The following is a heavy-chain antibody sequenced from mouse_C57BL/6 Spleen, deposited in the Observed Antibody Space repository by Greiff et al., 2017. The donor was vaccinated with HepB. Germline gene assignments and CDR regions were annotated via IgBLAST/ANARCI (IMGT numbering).Heavy chain of an antibody. J-gene: IGHJ4*01. V-gene: IGHV5-4*03. CDR3: ARIQNGAMDY. CDR1: GFTFSSYA. Sequence: DVMLVESGGGLVKPGGSLKLSCAASGFTFSSYAMSWVRQTPEKRLEWVATISDGGSYTYYPDNVKGRFTISRDNAKNNLYLQMSHLKSEDTAMYYCARIQNGAMDYWGQGTSVTVSS. CDR2: ISDGGSYT.